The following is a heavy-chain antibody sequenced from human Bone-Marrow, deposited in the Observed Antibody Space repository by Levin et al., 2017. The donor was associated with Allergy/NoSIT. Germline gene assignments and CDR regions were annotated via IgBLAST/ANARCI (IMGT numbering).Heavy chain of an antibody. V-gene: IGHV1-46*01. CDR3: ARGRPYDYIWGSYRYRFNHYYFDY. CDR1: GYTFTSYY. CDR2: INPSGGST. D-gene: IGHD3-16*02. Sequence: ASVKVSCKASGYTFTSYYMHWVRQAPGQGLEWMGIINPSGGSTSYAQKFQGRVTMTRDTSTSTVYMELSSLRSEDTAVYYCARGRPYDYIWGSYRYRFNHYYFDYWGQGTLVTVSS. J-gene: IGHJ4*02.